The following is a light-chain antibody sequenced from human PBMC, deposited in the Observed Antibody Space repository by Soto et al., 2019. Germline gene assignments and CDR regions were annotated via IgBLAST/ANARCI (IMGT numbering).Light chain of an antibody. V-gene: IGLV3-1*01. CDR2: QDS. CDR3: QAWDSSTVV. CDR1: KLGDKY. J-gene: IGLJ2*01. Sequence: SYELTQPPSVSVSPGQTASITCSGDKLGDKYACWYQQKPGQSPVLVIYQDSKRPSGIPERFSGSNSGITATLTISETQAMDEADYYCQAWDSSTVVFGGGTKLTVL.